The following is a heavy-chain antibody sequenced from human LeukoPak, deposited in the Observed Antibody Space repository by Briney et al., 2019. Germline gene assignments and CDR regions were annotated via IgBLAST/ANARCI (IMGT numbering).Heavy chain of an antibody. Sequence: PSETLSLTCTVSGGSISSYYWSWIRQPPGKGLEWIGYIYYSGSTNYNPSLKSRVTISVDTSKNQFSLKLSSVTAADTAVYYCARGEMATTYYYYYYGMDVWGQGTTVTVSS. V-gene: IGHV4-59*01. J-gene: IGHJ6*02. D-gene: IGHD5-24*01. CDR2: IYYSGST. CDR3: ARGEMATTYYYYYYGMDV. CDR1: GGSISSYY.